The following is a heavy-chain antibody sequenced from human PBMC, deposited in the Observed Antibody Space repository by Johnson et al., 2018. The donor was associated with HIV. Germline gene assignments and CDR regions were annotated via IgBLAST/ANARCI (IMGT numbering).Heavy chain of an antibody. CDR1: GFTFSSYW. Sequence: VQLVESGGGLVQPGGSLRLSCAASGFTFSSYWMSWVRQAPGKGLEWVANIKQDGSEKYYVDSVKGRFTISRDNAKNSLYLQMNSLRAEDTAVYYCARFGSGGSCYYDSFDIWCRGAMVIVSS. CDR3: ARFGSGGSCYYDSFDI. CDR2: IKQDGSEK. V-gene: IGHV3-7*01. J-gene: IGHJ3*02. D-gene: IGHD2-15*01.